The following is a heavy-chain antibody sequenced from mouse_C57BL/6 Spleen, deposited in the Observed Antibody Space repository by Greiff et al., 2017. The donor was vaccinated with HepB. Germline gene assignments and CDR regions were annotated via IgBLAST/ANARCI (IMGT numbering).Heavy chain of an antibody. CDR3: VRHEDGNRGNFDY. CDR2: IRSKSNNYAT. Sequence: EVQVVESGGGLVQPKGSLKLSCAASGFSFNTYAMNWVRQAPGKGLEWVARIRSKSNNYATYYADSVKDRFTISRDDSESMLYLQMNNLKTEDTAMYYCVRHEDGNRGNFDYWGQGTTLTVSS. V-gene: IGHV10-1*01. D-gene: IGHD2-1*01. J-gene: IGHJ2*01. CDR1: GFSFNTYA.